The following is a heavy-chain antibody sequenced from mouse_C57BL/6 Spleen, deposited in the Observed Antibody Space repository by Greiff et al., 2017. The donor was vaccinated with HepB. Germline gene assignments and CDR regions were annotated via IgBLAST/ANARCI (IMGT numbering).Heavy chain of an antibody. CDR3: TTLLRTY. J-gene: IGHJ3*01. CDR2: IDPENGDT. D-gene: IGHD1-1*01. Sequence: VQLKESGAELVRPGASVKLSCTASGFNIKDDYMHWVKQRPEQGLEWIGWIDPENGDTEYASKFQGKATITADTSSNTAYLQLSSLTSEDTAVYYCTTLLRTYWGQGTLVTVSA. CDR1: GFNIKDDY. V-gene: IGHV14-4*01.